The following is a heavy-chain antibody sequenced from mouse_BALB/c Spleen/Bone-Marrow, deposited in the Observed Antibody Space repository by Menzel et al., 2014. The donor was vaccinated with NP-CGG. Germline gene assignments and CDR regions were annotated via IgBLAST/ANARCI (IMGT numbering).Heavy chain of an antibody. D-gene: IGHD2-14*01. Sequence: QVQLQQSGAELVKPGASVKLSCKASGYTFTSYWMHRVKQRPGQGLEWIGEINPSNGRTNYNVKFKSKVTLTVDKSSSTAYMQLSSLTSEDSAVYYCARRGRYDERTWFAYWGQGTLVTVSA. CDR2: INPSNGRT. V-gene: IGHV1S81*02. J-gene: IGHJ3*01. CDR1: GYTFTSYW. CDR3: ARRGRYDERTWFAY.